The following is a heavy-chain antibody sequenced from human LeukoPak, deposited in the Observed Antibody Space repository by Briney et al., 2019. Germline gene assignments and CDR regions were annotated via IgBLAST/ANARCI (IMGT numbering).Heavy chain of an antibody. CDR1: GGTFRNSG. CDR3: ATLYCSGTTCYSRPFDI. Sequence: SVKVSCKASGGTFRNSGISWVRQAPGQGLEYVGRIIPILDITEYGKTSPGRVTITADTATDTFYMELSGLRSEDTAVYYCATLYCSGTTCYSRPFDIWGQGTMVTVSS. V-gene: IGHV1-69*04. J-gene: IGHJ3*02. CDR2: IIPILDIT. D-gene: IGHD2-15*01.